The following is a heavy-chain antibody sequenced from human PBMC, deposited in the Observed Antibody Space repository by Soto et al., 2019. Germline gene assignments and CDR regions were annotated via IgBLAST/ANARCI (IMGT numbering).Heavy chain of an antibody. CDR3: ARSPRIAAAGPYYYYYYGMDV. CDR2: IYPGDSDT. V-gene: IGHV5-51*01. D-gene: IGHD6-13*01. CDR1: GSSFTSYC. J-gene: IGHJ6*02. Sequence: GESLKISCKGSGSSFTSYCIGWVRQMPGKGLEWMGIIYPGDSDTRYSPSFQGQVTISADKSISTAYLQWSSLKASDTAMYYCARSPRIAAAGPYYYYYYGMDVWGQGTTVTVSS.